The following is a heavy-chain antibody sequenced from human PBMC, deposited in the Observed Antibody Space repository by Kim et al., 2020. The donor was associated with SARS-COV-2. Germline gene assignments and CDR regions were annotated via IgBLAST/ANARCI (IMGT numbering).Heavy chain of an antibody. CDR2: INHSGST. V-gene: IGHV4-34*01. CDR1: GGSVSGYY. J-gene: IGHJ4*02. D-gene: IGHD2-2*01. Sequence: SETLSLTCAVYGGSVSGYYWSWIRQPPGKGLEWIGEINHSGSTNYNPSLKSRVTISVDTSKNQFSLKLSSVTAADTAVYYCARCYARLPDYWGQGTLVTVSS. CDR3: ARCYARLPDY.